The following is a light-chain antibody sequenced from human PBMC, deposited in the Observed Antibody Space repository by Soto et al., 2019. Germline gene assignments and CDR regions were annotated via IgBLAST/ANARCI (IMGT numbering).Light chain of an antibody. CDR3: SSYKSGATLV. J-gene: IGLJ2*01. CDR2: EVS. CDR1: SSDVGAYNH. V-gene: IGLV2-14*01. Sequence: QAASVSGSPGQSITISCTGTSSDVGAYNHVAWYQQYPGKAPKLIIFEVSDRPSGVSNRFSGSKSGNTASLSISGLQPEDEADYYCSSYKSGATLVFGGGTKLTVL.